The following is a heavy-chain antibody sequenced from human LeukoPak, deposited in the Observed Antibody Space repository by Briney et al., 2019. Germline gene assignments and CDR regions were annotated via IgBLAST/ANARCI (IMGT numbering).Heavy chain of an antibody. Sequence: GGSLRLSCAASGFSFTNYWMSWVRQAPGKGLEWVANVKEDGTTRQYVDSVKGRFTISRDNAKNSLYLQMDSLRAEDTAVYYCVSQEVVPHWGQGTLVSVSS. V-gene: IGHV3-7*01. J-gene: IGHJ4*02. D-gene: IGHD2-15*01. CDR1: GFSFTNYW. CDR3: VSQEVVPH. CDR2: VKEDGTTR.